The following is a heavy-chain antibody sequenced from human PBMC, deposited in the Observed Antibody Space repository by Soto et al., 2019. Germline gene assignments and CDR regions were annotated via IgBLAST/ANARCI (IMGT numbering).Heavy chain of an antibody. CDR1: GDSMNSGAYY. J-gene: IGHJ4*02. V-gene: IGHV4-31*03. Sequence: PSETLSLTCSVSGDSMNSGAYYWSWIRQHPGKGLEWIAYIYHSGDTRYNPSLRSRIAISVDTSKNQFSLKLTSVTDADTAVYYCASTYSGYFDNWGQGTLVTVSS. D-gene: IGHD3-22*01. CDR2: IYHSGDT. CDR3: ASTYSGYFDN.